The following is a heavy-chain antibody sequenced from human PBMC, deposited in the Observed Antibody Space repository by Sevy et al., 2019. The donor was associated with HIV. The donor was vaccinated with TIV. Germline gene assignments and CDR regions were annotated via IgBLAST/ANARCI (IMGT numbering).Heavy chain of an antibody. V-gene: IGHV4-39*01. CDR2: SYYSGST. Sequence: SETLSLTCTVSGGSISSSSYYWGWIRQPPGKGLEWIGSSYYSGSTYYNPSLKSRVTISVDTSKNQFSLKLSSVTAADTAVYYCARQGRRVTTVTTTFDYWGQGTLVTVSS. J-gene: IGHJ4*02. D-gene: IGHD4-17*01. CDR3: ARQGRRVTTVTTTFDY. CDR1: GGSISSSSYY.